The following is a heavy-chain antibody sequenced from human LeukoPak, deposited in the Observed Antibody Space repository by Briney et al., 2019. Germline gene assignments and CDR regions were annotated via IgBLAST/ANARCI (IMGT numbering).Heavy chain of an antibody. J-gene: IGHJ3*02. D-gene: IGHD3-10*01. V-gene: IGHV3-11*01. CDR2: ITSGGASK. CDR1: GFTFSDYY. CDR3: ARVGEWLADDAFDI. Sequence: GGSLRLSCAASGFTFSDYYMTWIRQAPGKGVECLSYITSGGASKNYADSVKGRFTISRDNAKNSLYLQMDSLRAEDTAVYYCARVGEWLADDAFDIWGQGTMVTVSS.